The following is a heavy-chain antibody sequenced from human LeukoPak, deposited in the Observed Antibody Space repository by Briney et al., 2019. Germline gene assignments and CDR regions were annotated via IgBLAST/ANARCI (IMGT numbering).Heavy chain of an antibody. CDR2: IIPILGIA. CDR3: ASMTRASGVDY. J-gene: IGHJ4*02. V-gene: IGHV1-69*04. D-gene: IGHD2-21*02. CDR1: GGTFSSYA. Sequence: SVKVSCKASGGTFSSYAISWVRQAPGQGLEWMGRIIPILGIANYAQKFQGRVTITADKSTGTAYMELSSLRSEDTAVYYCASMTRASGVDYWGQGTLVTVSS.